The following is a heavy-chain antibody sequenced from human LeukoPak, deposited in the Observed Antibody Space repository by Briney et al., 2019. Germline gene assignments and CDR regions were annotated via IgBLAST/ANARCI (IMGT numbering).Heavy chain of an antibody. V-gene: IGHV3-30*18. CDR3: AKDIYGDPDYYYYYGMDV. CDR2: ISYDGSNK. J-gene: IGHJ6*02. D-gene: IGHD4-17*01. CDR1: GFTFSSYG. Sequence: GGSLRLSCAASGFTFSSYGMHWVRRAPGKELEWVAVISYDGSNKYYADSVKGRFTISRDNSKNTLYLQMNSLRAEDTAVYYCAKDIYGDPDYYYYYGMDVWGQGTTVTVSS.